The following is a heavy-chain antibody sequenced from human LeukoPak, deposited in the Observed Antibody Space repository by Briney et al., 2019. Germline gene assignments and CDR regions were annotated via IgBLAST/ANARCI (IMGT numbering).Heavy chain of an antibody. J-gene: IGHJ4*02. CDR2: INTNTGNP. D-gene: IGHD3-16*01. V-gene: IGHV7-4-1*02. CDR3: ANFQSPDYVWGSYPSPFDY. Sequence: ASVKVSCKASGYTFTSYAMNWVRQAPGQGLEWMGWINTNTGNPTYAQGFTGRFVFSLDTSVSTAYLQISSLKAEDTAVYYCANFQSPDYVWGSYPSPFDYWGQGTLVTVSS. CDR1: GYTFTSYA.